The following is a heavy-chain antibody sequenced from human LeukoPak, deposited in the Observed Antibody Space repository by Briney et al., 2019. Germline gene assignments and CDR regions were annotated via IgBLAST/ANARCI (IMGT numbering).Heavy chain of an antibody. CDR3: ARALRWDNWFDP. Sequence: KASETLSLTCTVSGGSISSGSYYWSWIRQPAGKGLEWIGRIYTSGSTNYNPSLKSRVTISVDTSKNQFSLKLSSVTAADTAVYYCARALRWDNWFDPWGQGTLVTVSS. CDR2: IYTSGST. J-gene: IGHJ5*02. V-gene: IGHV4-61*02. D-gene: IGHD4-23*01. CDR1: GGSISSGSYY.